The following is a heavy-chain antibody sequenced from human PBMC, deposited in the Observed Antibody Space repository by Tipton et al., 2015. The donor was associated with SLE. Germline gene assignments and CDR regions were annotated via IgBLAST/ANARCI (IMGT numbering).Heavy chain of an antibody. D-gene: IGHD1-26*01. V-gene: IGHV4-59*01. Sequence: PGLVKPSETLSLTCTVSGGSISSYYWSWIRQPPGKGLEWIGYIYYSGSTNYNPSLKSRVTISVDTSKNQFSLKLSSVTAADTAVYYCAGGASSYCYYGMDVWGQGTTVTVSS. CDR2: IYYSGST. CDR1: GGSISSYY. J-gene: IGHJ6*02. CDR3: AGGASSYCYYGMDV.